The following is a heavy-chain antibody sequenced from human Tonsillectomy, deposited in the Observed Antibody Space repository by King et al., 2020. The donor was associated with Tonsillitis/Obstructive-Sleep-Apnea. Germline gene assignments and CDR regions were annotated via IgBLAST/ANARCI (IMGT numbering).Heavy chain of an antibody. D-gene: IGHD1-1*01. Sequence: QLVQSGAEVKKAGESLKISCKGSGYSFTTHWIGWVRQIPGKGLEWMGIIYPGDSYTRYNPSFQGQGTIPADKSISTAYLQWSSLKASDTAMYYCARHESGTTELDYWGQGTLVTVSS. CDR1: GYSFTTHW. J-gene: IGHJ4*02. CDR3: ARHESGTTELDY. V-gene: IGHV5-51*01. CDR2: IYPGDSYT.